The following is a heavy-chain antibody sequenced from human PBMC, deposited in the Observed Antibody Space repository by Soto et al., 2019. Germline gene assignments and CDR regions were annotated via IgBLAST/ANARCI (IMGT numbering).Heavy chain of an antibody. CDR1: GYTFTSYG. Sequence: ASVKVSCKASGYTFTSYGISWVRQAPGQGLEWMGWISAYNGNTNYAQNFQGRVTLTTDTSTSTAYMELMRLRSDDTSVYYCARDRQCALWGQGTLVTVSS. CDR3: ARDRQCAL. V-gene: IGHV1-18*04. CDR2: ISAYNGNT. J-gene: IGHJ4*02.